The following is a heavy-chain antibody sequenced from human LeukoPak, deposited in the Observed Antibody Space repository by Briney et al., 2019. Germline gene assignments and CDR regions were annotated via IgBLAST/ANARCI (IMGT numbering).Heavy chain of an antibody. V-gene: IGHV3-7*01. CDR1: GFTFRNYW. J-gene: IGHJ6*02. D-gene: IGHD3-10*01. CDR3: ARDLTVRGVLSYYGMDV. Sequence: GGSLRLSCAASGFTFRNYWMGWVRQAPGKGLEWVANTKPDGSAGYYADSVRGRFTTSRDNANNLLYLQMNRLRAEDTAVYYCARDLTVRGVLSYYGMDVWGQGTTVTVSS. CDR2: TKPDGSAG.